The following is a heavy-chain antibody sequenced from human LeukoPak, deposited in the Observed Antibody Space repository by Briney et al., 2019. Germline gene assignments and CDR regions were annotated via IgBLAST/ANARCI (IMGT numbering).Heavy chain of an antibody. CDR3: ARDRGAYDSSGYYYGYFDY. V-gene: IGHV3-74*01. CDR1: GFTFSSYW. D-gene: IGHD3-22*01. J-gene: IGHJ4*02. CDR2: INSDGSST. Sequence: GGSLRLSCAASGFTFSSYWMHWVRQAPGKGLVWVSRINSDGSSTSYADSVKGRFTISRDNAKNTLYLQMNSLRAEDTAVYYCARDRGAYDSSGYYYGYFDYWGQGTLVTVSS.